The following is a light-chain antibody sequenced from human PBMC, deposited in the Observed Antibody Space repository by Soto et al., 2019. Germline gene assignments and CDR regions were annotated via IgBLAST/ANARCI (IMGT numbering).Light chain of an antibody. CDR3: QAWDSSFYV. CDR1: KLGDKY. V-gene: IGLV3-1*01. CDR2: QDS. Sequence: SYELTQPPSVSVSPGQTASITCSGDKLGDKYACWYQQKPGQSPVLVIYQDSKRPSGIPERFSGSNSGNTATLTISGTQAMDEADYYCQAWDSSFYVFGTGTMLTVL. J-gene: IGLJ1*01.